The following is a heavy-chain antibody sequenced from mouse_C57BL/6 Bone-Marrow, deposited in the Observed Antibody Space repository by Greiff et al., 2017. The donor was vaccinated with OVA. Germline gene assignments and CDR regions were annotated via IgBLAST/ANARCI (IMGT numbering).Heavy chain of an antibody. D-gene: IGHD2-1*01. CDR1: GFTFSSYA. Sequence: EVQRVESGGGLVKPGGSLKLSCAASGFTFSSYAMSWVRQTPEKRLEWVATISDGGSYTYYPDNVKGRFTISRDNAKNNLYLQMSHLKSEDTAMYYCARGGNYGKAWFAYWGQGTLVTVSA. CDR3: ARGGNYGKAWFAY. CDR2: ISDGGSYT. V-gene: IGHV5-4*01. J-gene: IGHJ3*01.